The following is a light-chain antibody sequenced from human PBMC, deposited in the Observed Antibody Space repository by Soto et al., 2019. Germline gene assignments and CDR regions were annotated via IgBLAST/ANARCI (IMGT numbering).Light chain of an antibody. J-gene: IGKJ1*01. CDR3: HQYHSAPRT. CDR1: QSVLYSPNNKNY. V-gene: IGKV4-1*01. Sequence: IVMTQSPDSLAVSLGERATINCKSSQSVLYSPNNKNYLAWYQQKPGQPPKLLVYWASTRESGVPDRFSGSGSGTDFTLTISSLQAEDAAVYYCHQYHSAPRTFGQGTKVEIK. CDR2: WAS.